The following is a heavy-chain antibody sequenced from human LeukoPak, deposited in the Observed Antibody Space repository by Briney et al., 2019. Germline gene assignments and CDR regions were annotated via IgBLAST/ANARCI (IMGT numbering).Heavy chain of an antibody. CDR1: GFTFSSYT. CDR3: GKDMSPGGLDN. CDR2: ITSSSSYI. D-gene: IGHD3-10*01. Sequence: GGSLRLSCAASGFTFSSYTMNWVRQAPGKGPEWVSSITSSSSYIYYADSVKGRFTISRDNARNSLYLQMNSLRAEDTALYYCGKDMSPGGLDNWGQGTLVTVSS. V-gene: IGHV3-21*04. J-gene: IGHJ4*02.